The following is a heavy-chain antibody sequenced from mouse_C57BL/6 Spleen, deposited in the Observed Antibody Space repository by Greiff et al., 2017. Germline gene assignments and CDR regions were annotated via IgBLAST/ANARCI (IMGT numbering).Heavy chain of an antibody. Sequence: VQLQQSGAELVKPGASVKISCKASGYAFTSYWMHWVKQRPGQGLEWIGKIYPADGDTNYNGKFKGKATLTADKSSSTAYIQLSSLTSEDSAVYFCARRGTGYYFDYWGQGTTLTVSS. CDR1: GYAFTSYW. V-gene: IGHV1-80*01. CDR2: IYPADGDT. CDR3: ARRGTGYYFDY. J-gene: IGHJ2*01. D-gene: IGHD4-1*01.